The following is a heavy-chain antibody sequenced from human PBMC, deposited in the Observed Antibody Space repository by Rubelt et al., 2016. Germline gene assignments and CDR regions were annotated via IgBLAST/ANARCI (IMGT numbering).Heavy chain of an antibody. CDR1: GFTFSSYA. CDR2: ISGSGGST. CDR3: ARDYYSSGRSYWYFDL. V-gene: IGHV3-23*01. Sequence: EVQLLESGGGLVQPGGSLRLSCAASGFTFSSYAMSWVRQAPGKGLEWVSAISGSGGSTYYADSVKGRFTISRDNSKNTLYLQMNSLRAEDTAVYYCARDYYSSGRSYWYFDLWGRGTLVTVSS. D-gene: IGHD6-19*01. J-gene: IGHJ2*01.